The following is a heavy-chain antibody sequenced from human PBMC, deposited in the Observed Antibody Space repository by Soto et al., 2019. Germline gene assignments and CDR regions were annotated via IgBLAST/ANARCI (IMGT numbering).Heavy chain of an antibody. D-gene: IGHD3-3*01. CDR1: GGSISSGGYY. CDR2: IYYSGST. CDR3: ARDKNDFWSGYPPTALQLDV. V-gene: IGHV4-31*03. Sequence: SETLSLTCTVSGGSISSGGYYWSWIRQHPGKGLEWIGYIYYSGSTYYNPSLKSRVTISVDTSKNQFSLKLSSVTAADTAVYYCARDKNDFWSGYPPTALQLDVWGQGTTVTVSS. J-gene: IGHJ6*02.